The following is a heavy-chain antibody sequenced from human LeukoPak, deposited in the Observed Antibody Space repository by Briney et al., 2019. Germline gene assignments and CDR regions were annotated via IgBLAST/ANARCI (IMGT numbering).Heavy chain of an antibody. CDR2: IYYSGST. CDR1: GGPISSSSYY. V-gene: IGHV4-39*07. J-gene: IGHJ4*02. D-gene: IGHD2-2*01. Sequence: SETLSLTCTVPGGPISSSSYYWGWIRQPPGKGLEWIGSIYYSGSTYYNPSLKSRVTISVDTSKTQFSLKLSSVTAADTAVYYCARFVVVSAAFDYWGQGTLVTVSS. CDR3: ARFVVVSAAFDY.